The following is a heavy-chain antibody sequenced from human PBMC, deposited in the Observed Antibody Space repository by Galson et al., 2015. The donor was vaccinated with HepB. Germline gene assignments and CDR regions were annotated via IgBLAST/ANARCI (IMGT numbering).Heavy chain of an antibody. J-gene: IGHJ5*02. Sequence: SVKVSCKASGYTFTSYGISWVRQAPGQGLEWMGWISAYNGNTNYAQKLQGRVTMTTDTSTSTAYMELRSLRSDDTAVYYCARDQKRSTIFGVVIEKACWFDPWGQGTLVTVSS. V-gene: IGHV1-18*04. CDR2: ISAYNGNT. D-gene: IGHD3-3*01. CDR3: ARDQKRSTIFGVVIEKACWFDP. CDR1: GYTFTSYG.